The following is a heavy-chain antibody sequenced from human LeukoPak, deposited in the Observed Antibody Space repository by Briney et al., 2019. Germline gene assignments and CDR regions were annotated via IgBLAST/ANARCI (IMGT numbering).Heavy chain of an antibody. CDR3: ARHHGSGPYASYGMDV. CDR1: GGTFSSYA. J-gene: IGHJ6*02. Sequence: GSSVNVSCKASGGTFSSYAISWVRQAPGQGLEWMGGIIPIFGTANYAQKFQGRVTITADESTSTAYMELSSLRSEDTAVYYCARHHGSGPYASYGMDVWGQGTTVTVSS. CDR2: IIPIFGTA. D-gene: IGHD3-10*01. V-gene: IGHV1-69*01.